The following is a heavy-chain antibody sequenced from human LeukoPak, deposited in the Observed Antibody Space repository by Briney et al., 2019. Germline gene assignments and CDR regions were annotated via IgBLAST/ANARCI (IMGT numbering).Heavy chain of an antibody. V-gene: IGHV3-9*01. D-gene: IGHD6-19*01. CDR3: AKDFYSSGMARFDY. Sequence: GGSLRLSCAASGFTFSSYAMSWVRQAPGKGLEWVSGISWNSGSIGYADSVKGRFTISRDNAKNSLYLQMNSLRAEDTALYCCAKDFYSSGMARFDYWGQGTLVTVSS. J-gene: IGHJ4*02. CDR1: GFTFSSYA. CDR2: ISWNSGSI.